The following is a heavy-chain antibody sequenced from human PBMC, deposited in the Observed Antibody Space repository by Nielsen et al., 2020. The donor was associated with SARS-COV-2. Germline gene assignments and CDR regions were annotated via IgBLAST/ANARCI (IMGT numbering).Heavy chain of an antibody. Sequence: WVRQAPGQGLEWMGGIIPIFGTANYAQKFQGRVTITADESTSTAYMELSSLRSEDTAVYYCARVRYCSSTSCYGRGWFDPWGQGTLVTVSS. CDR3: ARVRYCSSTSCYGRGWFDP. D-gene: IGHD2-2*01. V-gene: IGHV1-69*01. J-gene: IGHJ5*02. CDR2: IIPIFGTA.